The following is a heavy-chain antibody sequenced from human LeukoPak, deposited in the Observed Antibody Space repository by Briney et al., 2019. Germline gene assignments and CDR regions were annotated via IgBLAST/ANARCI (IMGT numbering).Heavy chain of an antibody. CDR3: ARVGYDSSGSDY. V-gene: IGHV3-30*04. Sequence: PGGSLRLSCAASGFTFSTYAMHWVRQAPGKGLEWVALISFDGSNKYYADSVKGRFTISRDNAKNSLYLQMNSLRAEDTAVYYCARVGYDSSGSDYWGQGTLVTVSS. D-gene: IGHD3-22*01. J-gene: IGHJ4*02. CDR1: GFTFSTYA. CDR2: ISFDGSNK.